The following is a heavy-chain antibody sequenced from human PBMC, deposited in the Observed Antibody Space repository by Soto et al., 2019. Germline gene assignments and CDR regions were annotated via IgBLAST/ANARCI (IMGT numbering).Heavy chain of an antibody. D-gene: IGHD3-16*01. V-gene: IGHV4-39*02. J-gene: IGHJ5*01. Sequence: SETLSLTRTVSGGSISSGGSYWSWIREPPGKGLEWIGSIYYNGFTYYNPYPKSRVTISVDTSKNQFSLKLSSVTAADTAVYYCARDRYYDGTCYSASDSWRRGTLVTVSS. CDR1: GGSISSGGSY. CDR2: IYYNGFT. CDR3: ARDRYYDGTCYSASDS.